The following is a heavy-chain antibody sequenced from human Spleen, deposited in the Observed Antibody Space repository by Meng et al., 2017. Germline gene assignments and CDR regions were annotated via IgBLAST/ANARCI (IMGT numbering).Heavy chain of an antibody. CDR3: AKNAPYDAFDI. D-gene: IGHD2-2*01. Sequence: QVQLQGSGPGLVRPSENLSLTCTVSGGSVSSGSYHWSWIRQPPGKGLEWIGYIYYSGSTNYNPSLKSRVTISVDTSKNQFSLKLSSVTAADTAVYYCAKNAPYDAFDIWGQGTMVTVSS. CDR2: IYYSGST. CDR1: GGSVSSGSYH. J-gene: IGHJ3*02. V-gene: IGHV4-61*01.